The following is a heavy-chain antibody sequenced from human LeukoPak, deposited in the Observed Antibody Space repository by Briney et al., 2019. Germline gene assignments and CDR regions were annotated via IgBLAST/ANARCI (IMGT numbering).Heavy chain of an antibody. D-gene: IGHD3-10*01. CDR3: AADLRFGELALDY. J-gene: IGHJ4*02. Sequence: SVKVSCKASGYTFTGSAMQWVRQARGQRLEWIGWIVVGSGNTNYAEKFQERVTITRDMSTSTAYMELSSLRSEDTAVYYCAADLRFGELALDYWGQGTLVTVSS. CDR2: IVVGSGNT. CDR1: GYTFTGSA. V-gene: IGHV1-58*02.